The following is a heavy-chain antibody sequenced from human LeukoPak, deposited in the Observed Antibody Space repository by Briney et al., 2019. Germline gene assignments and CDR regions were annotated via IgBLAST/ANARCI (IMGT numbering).Heavy chain of an antibody. Sequence: SETLSLTCTVSGGSISSSSYYWGWIRQPPGKGLEWIGSIYYSGSTYYNPSLKSRVTISVDKSKNQFSLKLSSVTAADTAVYYCARGAVAGTILPYWGQGTLVTVSS. D-gene: IGHD6-19*01. CDR3: ARGAVAGTILPY. V-gene: IGHV4-39*07. CDR2: IYYSGST. CDR1: GGSISSSSYY. J-gene: IGHJ4*02.